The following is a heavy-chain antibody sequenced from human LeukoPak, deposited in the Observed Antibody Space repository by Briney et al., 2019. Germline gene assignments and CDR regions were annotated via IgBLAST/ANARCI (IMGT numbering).Heavy chain of an antibody. CDR3: ARVRVSGSYLYCFDN. CDR2: ILTSGST. Sequence: SETLSLTCAVSGGSISSDHWSWVRQPPGKGLEWIGYILTSGSTNYNPSLKSRVSISVDTSKNQFSLKLSSVTAEDTAVYYCARVRVSGSYLYCFDNWGQGTLVTVSS. V-gene: IGHV4-4*09. D-gene: IGHD1-26*01. J-gene: IGHJ4*02. CDR1: GGSISSDH.